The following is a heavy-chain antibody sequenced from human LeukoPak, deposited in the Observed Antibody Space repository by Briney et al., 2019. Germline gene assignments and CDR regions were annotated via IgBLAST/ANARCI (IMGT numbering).Heavy chain of an antibody. J-gene: IGHJ4*02. Sequence: SETLSLTCAVYGGSFSGYYWSWIRQPPGKGLEWIGEINHSGSTNYNPSLKSRVTISVDTSKNQFSLKLSPVTAADTAVYYCAGTISSWYYFDYWGQGTLVTVSS. CDR2: INHSGST. CDR3: AGTISSWYYFDY. V-gene: IGHV4-34*01. D-gene: IGHD6-13*01. CDR1: GGSFSGYY.